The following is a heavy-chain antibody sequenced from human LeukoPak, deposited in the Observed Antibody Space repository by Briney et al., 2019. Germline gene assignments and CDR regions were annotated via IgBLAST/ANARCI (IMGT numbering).Heavy chain of an antibody. CDR1: GFTFSYYW. CDR3: ARGVYWSTYYIIGGEWAFEI. CDR2: IKLDGSEK. V-gene: IGHV3-7*01. D-gene: IGHD3-3*01. J-gene: IGHJ3*02. Sequence: PGGSLRLSCAASGFTFSYYWMSWVRQAPGKGLEWVANIKLDGSEKYYVDSVKGRFTISRDNAKNSLYLQMNSLRAEDTAVYYCARGVYWSTYYIIGGEWAFEIWGQGTMVTVSS.